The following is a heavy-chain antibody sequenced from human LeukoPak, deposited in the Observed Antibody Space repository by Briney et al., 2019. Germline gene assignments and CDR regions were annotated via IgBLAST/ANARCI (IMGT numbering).Heavy chain of an antibody. V-gene: IGHV1-18*01. J-gene: IGHJ4*02. D-gene: IGHD1-26*01. Sequence: ASVKVSCKAAGYTFTSNGISWERQDPGQGLEWMGWISAYNGNTNYAQKLQGRVTMTTDTSTSTAYMELRSLRSDDTAVYYCARDRLSIVGATYHYWGQGTLVTVSS. CDR3: ARDRLSIVGATYHY. CDR2: ISAYNGNT. CDR1: GYTFTSNG.